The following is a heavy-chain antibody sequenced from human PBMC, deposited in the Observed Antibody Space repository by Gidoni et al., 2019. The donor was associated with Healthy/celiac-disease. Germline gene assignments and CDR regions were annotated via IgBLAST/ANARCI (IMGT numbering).Heavy chain of an antibody. CDR2: INPNSGGT. CDR3: ASFIVVVPAAIEDYYGMDV. V-gene: IGHV1-2*02. Sequence: QVQLVQSGAEVKKPGASVKVSCKASGYTFTGYYMHWVRQAPGQGLEWMGWINPNSGGTNYAQKFQGRVTMTRDTSISTAYMELSRLRSDDTAVYYCASFIVVVPAAIEDYYGMDVWGQGTTVTVSS. D-gene: IGHD2-2*02. CDR1: GYTFTGYY. J-gene: IGHJ6*02.